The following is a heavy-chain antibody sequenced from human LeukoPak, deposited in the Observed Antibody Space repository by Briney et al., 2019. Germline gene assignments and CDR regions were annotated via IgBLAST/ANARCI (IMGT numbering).Heavy chain of an antibody. Sequence: GGSLRLSCAASGFTFDDYGMSWVRQAPGKGLEWVSDINWNGGSTDYADFVKGRFTISRDNAKNSLYLHMSSLRDEDTAFYYCARRHTTNWYNWFDPWGQGTLVIVSS. CDR1: GFTFDDYG. D-gene: IGHD1-1*01. CDR3: ARRHTTNWYNWFDP. CDR2: INWNGGST. J-gene: IGHJ5*02. V-gene: IGHV3-20*04.